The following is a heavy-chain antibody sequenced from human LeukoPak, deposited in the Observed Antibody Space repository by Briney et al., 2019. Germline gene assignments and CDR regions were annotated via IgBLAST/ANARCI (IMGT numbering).Heavy chain of an antibody. CDR1: GISFSNYG. J-gene: IGHJ4*02. V-gene: IGHV3-23*01. Sequence: GGSLRLSCAASGISFSNYGMSWVRQAPGKGLEWAEVISGSGVGKNYADSVKGRFTISRDNPKNTLFLQMNRLRAEDTAVYFCAKRGVVIRVILVGFHKEAYYFDSWGQGALVTVSS. D-gene: IGHD3-22*01. CDR2: ISGSGVGK. CDR3: AKRGVVIRVILVGFHKEAYYFDS.